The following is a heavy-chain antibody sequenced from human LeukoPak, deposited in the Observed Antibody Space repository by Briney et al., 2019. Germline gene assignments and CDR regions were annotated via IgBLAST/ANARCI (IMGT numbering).Heavy chain of an antibody. Sequence: SQTLSLTCTVSGGSISSGGYYWSWIRQPPGKGLEWIGYIYHSGSTYYNPSLKSRVTISVDTSKNQFPLKLSSVTAADTAVYYCARVLARGDAFDIWGQGTMVTVSS. CDR1: GGSISSGGYY. CDR2: IYHSGST. V-gene: IGHV4-30-2*01. D-gene: IGHD3-16*01. CDR3: ARVLARGDAFDI. J-gene: IGHJ3*02.